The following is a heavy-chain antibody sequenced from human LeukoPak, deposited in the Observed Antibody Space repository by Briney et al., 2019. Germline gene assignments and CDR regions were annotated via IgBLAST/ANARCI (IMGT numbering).Heavy chain of an antibody. CDR3: ARSGGSGIIDNWFDP. Sequence: PSETLSLTCIVSGGYISGYYCTWIRQSPGKGLEWIGYIYYSGSTNYNPSLRSRVTIAVDKSKNQFSLKLRSVTAADTAVYYCARSGGSGIIDNWFDPWGQGTLVTVSS. CDR1: GGYISGYY. V-gene: IGHV4-59*01. CDR2: IYYSGST. J-gene: IGHJ5*02. D-gene: IGHD3-10*01.